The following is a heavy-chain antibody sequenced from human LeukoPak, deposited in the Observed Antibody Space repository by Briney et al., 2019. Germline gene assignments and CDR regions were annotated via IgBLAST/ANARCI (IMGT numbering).Heavy chain of an antibody. J-gene: IGHJ4*02. CDR1: GGSFSGYY. CDR3: ARCPQPVRVYYFDY. CDR2: INHSGST. V-gene: IGHV4-34*01. Sequence: SETLSLTCAVYGGSFSGYYWSWIRPPPGKGLEWIGEINHSGSTNYNPSLKSRVTVSVDTSKNQFSLKLSSVTAADTAVYYCARCPQPVRVYYFDYWGQGTLVTVSS. D-gene: IGHD2-2*01.